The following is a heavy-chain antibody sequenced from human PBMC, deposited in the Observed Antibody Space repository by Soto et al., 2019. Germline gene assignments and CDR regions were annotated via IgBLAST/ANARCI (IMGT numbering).Heavy chain of an antibody. V-gene: IGHV3-11*01. J-gene: IGHJ4*02. CDR3: AVNTRDYFDY. CDR1: GSTFSDYY. Sequence: SLRLSCEASGSTFSDYYMSWVRQDTGRGLEWVIYISRSVSKIYYAQSVKGGFTICRDKAKNSLYMQMNSLRADDTTVYYCAVNTRDYFDYWGQGTLVTVSS. CDR2: ISRSVSKI.